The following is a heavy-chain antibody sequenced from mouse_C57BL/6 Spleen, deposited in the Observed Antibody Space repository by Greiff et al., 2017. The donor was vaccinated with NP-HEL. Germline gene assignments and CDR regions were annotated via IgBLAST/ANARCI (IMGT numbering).Heavy chain of an antibody. J-gene: IGHJ2*01. D-gene: IGHD1-1*01. Sequence: EVKLVESEGGLVQPGSSMKLSCTASGFTFSDYYMAWVRQVPEKGLEWVANINYDGSSTYYLDSLKSRFIISRDNAKNILYLQMSSLKSEDTATYYCARDFWCYGAFDYWGQGTTLTVSS. CDR1: GFTFSDYY. V-gene: IGHV5-16*01. CDR2: INYDGSST. CDR3: ARDFWCYGAFDY.